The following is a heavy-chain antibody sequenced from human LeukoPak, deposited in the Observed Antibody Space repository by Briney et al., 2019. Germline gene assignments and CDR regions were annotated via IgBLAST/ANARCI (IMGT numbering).Heavy chain of an antibody. J-gene: IGHJ3*02. Sequence: SETLCLTCTVSGGSISSYYWSWIRQPPGKGLEWIGYIYYTGITRYNPSLKSRVTISVDTSKNQHSLNLNSVTAADTAIYYCAREMATGSGAFDIWGQGTMVTVSS. D-gene: IGHD5-24*01. CDR2: IYYTGIT. CDR1: GGSISSYY. V-gene: IGHV4-59*01. CDR3: AREMATGSGAFDI.